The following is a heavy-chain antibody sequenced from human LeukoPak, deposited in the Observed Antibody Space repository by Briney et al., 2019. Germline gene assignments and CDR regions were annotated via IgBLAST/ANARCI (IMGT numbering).Heavy chain of an antibody. CDR2: ISAYNGNT. J-gene: IGHJ6*02. CDR3: ARAGYSSGWHLYYYGMDV. V-gene: IGHV1-18*01. D-gene: IGHD6-19*01. CDR1: GYTFTSYG. Sequence: ASVKVSCKASGYTFTSYGISWVRQAPGQGLEWMGWISAYNGNTNYAQKLRGRVTMTTDTSTSTAYMELSRLRSDDTAVYYCARAGYSSGWHLYYYGMDVWGQGTTVTVSS.